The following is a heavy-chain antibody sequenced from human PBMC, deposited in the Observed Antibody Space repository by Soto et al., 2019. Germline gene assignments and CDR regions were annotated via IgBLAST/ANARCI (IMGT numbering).Heavy chain of an antibody. V-gene: IGHV1-69*13. CDR1: GGTFSSYA. Sequence: SVKVSCKASGGTFSSYAISWVRQAPGQGLEWMGGIIPIFGTANYAQKFQGRVTITADESTSTAYMELSSLRSEDTAVYYCARGPDYYDSSGYNPQYNWFDPWGQGTLVTVSS. CDR2: IIPIFGTA. CDR3: ARGPDYYDSSGYNPQYNWFDP. J-gene: IGHJ5*02. D-gene: IGHD3-22*01.